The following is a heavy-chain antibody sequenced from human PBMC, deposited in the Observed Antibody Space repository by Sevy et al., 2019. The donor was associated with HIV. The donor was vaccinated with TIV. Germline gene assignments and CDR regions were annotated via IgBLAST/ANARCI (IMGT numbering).Heavy chain of an antibody. J-gene: IGHJ5*01. V-gene: IGHV3-23*01. Sequence: GGSLRLSCAASGFTFDSYAMIWVRQAPGKGLDWVSAISGSGASRYYADSVRGRFTISRDNSKNTLFLQMNSLRVEDTAVYYCAKERHGDYRLDSWGQGTLVTVSS. D-gene: IGHD4-17*01. CDR3: AKERHGDYRLDS. CDR1: GFTFDSYA. CDR2: ISGSGASR.